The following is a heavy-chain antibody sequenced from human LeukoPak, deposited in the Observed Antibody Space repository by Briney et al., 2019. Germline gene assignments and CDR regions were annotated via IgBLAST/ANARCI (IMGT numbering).Heavy chain of an antibody. CDR3: ARDGSKYYDILTGYSRPSRYYYYYGMDV. J-gene: IGHJ6*02. D-gene: IGHD3-9*01. CDR1: GFTFSSYS. CDR2: ISSSSSYI. V-gene: IGHV3-21*01. Sequence: GGSLRLSCAASGFTFSSYSMNWVRQAPGKGLEWVSSISSSSSYIYYADSVKGRFTISSDNAKNSLYLQMNSLRAEDTAVYYCARDGSKYYDILTGYSRPSRYYYYYGMDVWGQGTTVTVSS.